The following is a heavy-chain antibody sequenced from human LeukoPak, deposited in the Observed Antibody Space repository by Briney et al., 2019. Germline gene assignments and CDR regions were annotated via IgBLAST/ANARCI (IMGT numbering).Heavy chain of an antibody. Sequence: GGSLRLSCAASGITFSSYGMSWVRQAPGKGLEWVSSISSTGGTTYYADSVKGRFTISRDNSKNTLYLQMNSLRAEDTAVYYCAKDLLRLTPDYWGQGTLVTVSS. CDR3: AKDLLRLTPDY. J-gene: IGHJ4*02. CDR2: ISSTGGTT. V-gene: IGHV3-23*01. CDR1: GITFSSYG. D-gene: IGHD2/OR15-2a*01.